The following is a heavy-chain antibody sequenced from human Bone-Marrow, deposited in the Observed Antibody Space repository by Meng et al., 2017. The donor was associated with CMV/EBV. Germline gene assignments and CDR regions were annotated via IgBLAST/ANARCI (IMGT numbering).Heavy chain of an antibody. CDR2: IRYDGSSK. V-gene: IGHV3-30*02. CDR1: GFSFNIYA. CDR3: AREVVVPAAIGYYYYGMDV. J-gene: IGHJ6*02. Sequence: GGSLRLSCAASGFSFNIYAMHWVRQAPGKGLEWVAFIRYDGSSKHYTDSVKGRFTISRDNSENTLFLQLNSLRAEDTAVYYCAREVVVPAAIGYYYYGMDVWGQGTTVTVSS. D-gene: IGHD2-2*01.